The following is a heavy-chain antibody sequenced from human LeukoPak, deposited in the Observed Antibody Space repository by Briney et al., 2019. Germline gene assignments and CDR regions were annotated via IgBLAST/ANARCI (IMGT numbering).Heavy chain of an antibody. D-gene: IGHD3-10*01. CDR1: GGSISSGGYS. Sequence: SETLSLTCAVSGGSISSGGYSWSWIRQPPGKGLEWIGYIYHSGSTYYNPSLKSRVTIPVDRSKNQFSLKLSSVTAADTAVYYCARVVTMVRGVIPTWFDPWGQGTLVTVSS. CDR2: IYHSGST. CDR3: ARVVTMVRGVIPTWFDP. J-gene: IGHJ5*02. V-gene: IGHV4-30-2*01.